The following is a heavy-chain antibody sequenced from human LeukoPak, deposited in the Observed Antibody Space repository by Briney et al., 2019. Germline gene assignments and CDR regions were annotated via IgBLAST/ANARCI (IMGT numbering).Heavy chain of an antibody. CDR1: GGSISSYY. D-gene: IGHD2-2*01. Sequence: PSETLSLTCTVSGGSISSYYWSWIRQPPGKGLEWIGYIYYSGSTNYNPSLKSRVTISVDTSKNQFSLKLSSVTAADTAVYYCARDTSSWGSEWYFDLWGRGTLVTVSS. CDR3: ARDTSSWGSEWYFDL. V-gene: IGHV4-59*01. CDR2: IYYSGST. J-gene: IGHJ2*01.